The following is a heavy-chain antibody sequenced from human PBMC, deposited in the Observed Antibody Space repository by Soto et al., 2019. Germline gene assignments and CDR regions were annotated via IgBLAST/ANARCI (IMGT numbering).Heavy chain of an antibody. CDR1: GGSISSGGYY. Sequence: QVQLQESGPGLVKPSQTLSLTCTVSGGSISSGGYYWSWIRQNPGKGLECIGYIYYSGTTNYNPSIKRRLTISVDTSKNQFSLKLNSLTAADTAVYYCARDESATDAFDIWGQGTMVTVSS. D-gene: IGHD5-12*01. V-gene: IGHV4-31*03. J-gene: IGHJ3*02. CDR3: ARDESATDAFDI. CDR2: IYYSGTT.